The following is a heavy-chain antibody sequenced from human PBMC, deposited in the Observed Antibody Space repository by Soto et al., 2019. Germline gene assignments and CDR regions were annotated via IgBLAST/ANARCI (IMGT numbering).Heavy chain of an antibody. CDR1: GYTFSDYG. CDR3: ARAKGSGYYFDY. V-gene: IGHV1-18*01. J-gene: IGHJ4*02. CDR2: IGVYNGNT. Sequence: QVPLVQSGPEMKKPGASVKVSCKASGYTFSDYGITWARQAPGQGLEWMGWIGVYNGNTNYAQKLQGRVTMTTDPSTNTAYMELRGLGSDDPAVYYCARAKGSGYYFDYWGQGTLVSVSS. D-gene: IGHD3-10*01.